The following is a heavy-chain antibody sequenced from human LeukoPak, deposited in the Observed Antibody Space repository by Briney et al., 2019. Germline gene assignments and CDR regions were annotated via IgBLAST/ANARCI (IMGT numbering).Heavy chain of an antibody. V-gene: IGHV1-18*01. CDR1: GYTFTSYG. D-gene: IGHD2-2*01. CDR2: ISAYNGNT. Sequence: ASVKVSCKASGYTFTSYGISWVRQAPGQGLEWMGWISAYNGNTNYAQKLQGRVATTTDTSTSRAYMELRSLRSDDTAVYYCAREHRYCRSTSCPRYAYYYYYMDVWGKGTTVTVSS. CDR3: AREHRYCRSTSCPRYAYYYYYMDV. J-gene: IGHJ6*03.